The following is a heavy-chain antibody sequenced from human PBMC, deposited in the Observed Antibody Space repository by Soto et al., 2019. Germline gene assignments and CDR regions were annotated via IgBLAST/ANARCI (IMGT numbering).Heavy chain of an antibody. D-gene: IGHD5-18*01. Sequence: QVQLVQSGAEVKKPGSSVKVSCKASGGTFSSYAISWVRQAPGQGLEWMGGIIPIFGTANYAQKFQGRVTITADESTSTAYMELSSLRSEDTAVYYCAAGNSYGYLSGRVALERWGRGTLVTVSS. CDR1: GGTFSSYA. J-gene: IGHJ2*01. CDR3: AAGNSYGYLSGRVALER. V-gene: IGHV1-69*12. CDR2: IIPIFGTA.